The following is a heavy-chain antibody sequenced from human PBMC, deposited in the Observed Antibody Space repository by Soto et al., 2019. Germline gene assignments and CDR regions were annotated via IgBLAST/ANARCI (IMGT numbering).Heavy chain of an antibody. CDR2: IHYSGST. Sequence: PXETLSLTCTVSGGSVSSGSYYWNWIRQPPGKGLEWIGYIHYSGSTHYNPSLNSRVIISVDTSKNQFSLKLSSVTAADTAVYYCASYSDSSGFLAFFDYWGQGTLVTVSS. V-gene: IGHV4-61*01. CDR1: GGSVSSGSYY. J-gene: IGHJ4*02. D-gene: IGHD3-22*01. CDR3: ASYSDSSGFLAFFDY.